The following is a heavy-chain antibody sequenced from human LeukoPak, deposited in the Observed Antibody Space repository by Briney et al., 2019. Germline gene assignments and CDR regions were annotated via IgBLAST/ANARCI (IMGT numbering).Heavy chain of an antibody. CDR3: ARAVEATQGGHYYYYYMDV. J-gene: IGHJ6*03. V-gene: IGHV4-59*01. CDR1: GGSISTYY. CDR2: IYYSGGT. Sequence: SETLSLTCTVSGGSISTYYWTWIRQPPGKGLEWIGNIYYSGGTNYNPSLKSRVTISLDTSKNQFSLKLTSVTAADTAVYYCARAVEATQGGHYYYYYMDVWGKGATVTVSS. D-gene: IGHD1-26*01.